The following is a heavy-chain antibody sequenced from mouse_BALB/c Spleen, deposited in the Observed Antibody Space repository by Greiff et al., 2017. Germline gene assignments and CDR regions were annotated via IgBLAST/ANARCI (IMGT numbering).Heavy chain of an antibody. CDR1: GFNIKDTY. CDR3: ARTYGNFYYAMDY. D-gene: IGHD2-10*02. V-gene: IGHV14-3*02. CDR2: IDPANGNT. Sequence: SGAELVKPGASVKLSCTASGFNIKDTYMHWVKQRPEQGLEWIGRIDPANGNTKYDPKFQGKATITADTSSNTAYLQLSSLTSEDTAVYYCARTYGNFYYAMDYWGQGTSVTVSS. J-gene: IGHJ4*01.